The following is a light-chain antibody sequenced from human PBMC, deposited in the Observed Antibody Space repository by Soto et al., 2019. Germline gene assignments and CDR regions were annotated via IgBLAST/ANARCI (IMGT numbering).Light chain of an antibody. Sequence: DIQLTQSPSFLSASLGDRVTITCRASQGISTYLAWYQQKPGKAPKLLIYDASSLESGVPSRFSGSGSGTEFTLTISSLQPDDFATYYCQHYNSYWTFGQGTKVDIK. CDR3: QHYNSYWT. CDR2: DAS. V-gene: IGKV1-9*01. J-gene: IGKJ1*01. CDR1: QGISTY.